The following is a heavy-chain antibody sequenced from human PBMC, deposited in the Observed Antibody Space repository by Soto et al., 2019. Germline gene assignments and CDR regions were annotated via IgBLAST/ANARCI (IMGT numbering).Heavy chain of an antibody. J-gene: IGHJ4*02. V-gene: IGHV3-7*03. CDR2: IKEDGSEK. D-gene: IGHD1-26*01. Sequence: LRLSCAASEFTFSNFWMSWVRQAPGKGLEWVANIKEDGSEKYYVDSVKGRFTISRDSAKKSLYLQMDSLRAEDTAVYYCARLRKGGYCDYWGQGALVTVSS. CDR3: ARLRKGGYCDY. CDR1: EFTFSNFW.